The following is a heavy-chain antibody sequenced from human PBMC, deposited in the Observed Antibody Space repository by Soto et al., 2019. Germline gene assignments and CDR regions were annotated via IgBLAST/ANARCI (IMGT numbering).Heavy chain of an antibody. CDR2: IWYDGSDK. J-gene: IGHJ2*01. D-gene: IGHD2-15*01. CDR3: ARHGMPVVAPTQPYCYLDL. CDR1: GFTFSSYG. Sequence: QVQLVESGGGVVQPGRSLRLSCAASGFTFSSYGMHWVRQAPGKGLEWVAVIWYDGSDKYYADSVKGRFTISRDNSKNTLYLQMNSLRAEYTAVYYCARHGMPVVAPTQPYCYLDLWGRGTLVTVSS. V-gene: IGHV3-33*01.